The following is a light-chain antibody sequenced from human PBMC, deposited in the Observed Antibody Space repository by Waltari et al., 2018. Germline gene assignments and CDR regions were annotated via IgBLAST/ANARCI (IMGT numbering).Light chain of an antibody. CDR1: SSNIGSNY. V-gene: IGLV1-47*01. Sequence: QSVLTQPPSASGTPGQRVTLSCSGSSSNIGSNYVYLYQHLPGTAPKLLIYRNNQRPSGVPGRFSGSKSDTSASLAISGLRSEDEADYYCAAWDASLSAWLFGGGTKVTVL. J-gene: IGLJ3*02. CDR2: RNN. CDR3: AAWDASLSAWL.